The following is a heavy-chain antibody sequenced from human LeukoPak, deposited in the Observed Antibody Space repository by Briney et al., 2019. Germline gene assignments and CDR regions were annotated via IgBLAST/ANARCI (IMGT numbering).Heavy chain of an antibody. D-gene: IGHD3-10*01. CDR1: GGTFSSYA. Sequence: ASVKVSCKASGGTFSSYAISWVRQAPGQGLEWMGGIIPIFGTANYAQKFQGRVTITADKSTSTAYMELSSLRAEDTAVYYCAPQITMVRGVFPLGVWGKGTTVTISS. J-gene: IGHJ6*04. CDR2: IIPIFGTA. V-gene: IGHV1-69*06. CDR3: APQITMVRGVFPLGV.